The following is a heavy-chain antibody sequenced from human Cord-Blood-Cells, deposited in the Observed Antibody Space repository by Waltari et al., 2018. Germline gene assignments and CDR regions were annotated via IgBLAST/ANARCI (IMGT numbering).Heavy chain of an antibody. CDR3: ARGRYCSSTSCYQGAFDI. Sequence: QVQLVPAGVEVKKAGSSVPAPCKASGVPVSSCAFRAVRQAPVQGRGWMGRIIPSLGIENYSQKFQGRVTIPADKTTSTAYMELSSLRSEDTAVYYCARGRYCSSTSCYQGAFDIWGQGTMVTVSS. CDR2: IIPSLGIE. J-gene: IGHJ3*02. CDR1: GVPVSSCA. D-gene: IGHD2-2*01. V-gene: IGHV1-69*09.